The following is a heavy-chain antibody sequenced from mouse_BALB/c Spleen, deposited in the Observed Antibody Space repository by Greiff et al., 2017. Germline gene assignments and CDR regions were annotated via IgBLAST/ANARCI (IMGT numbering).Heavy chain of an antibody. CDR2: ISSGGGST. CDR1: GFAFSSYD. J-gene: IGHJ4*01. CDR3: ARQRYYAMDY. Sequence: EVKLVESGGGLVKPGGSLKLSCAASGFAFSSYDMSWVRQTPEKRLEWVAYISSGGGSTYYPDTVKGRFTISRDNAKNTLYLQMSSLKSEDTAMYYCARQRYYAMDYWGQGTSVTVSS. V-gene: IGHV5-12-1*01.